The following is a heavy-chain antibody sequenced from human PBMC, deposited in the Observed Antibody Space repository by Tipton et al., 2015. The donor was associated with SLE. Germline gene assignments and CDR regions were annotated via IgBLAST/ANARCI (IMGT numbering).Heavy chain of an antibody. CDR2: RYISGTS. J-gene: IGHJ6*03. CDR3: ARASAAASSNMDV. D-gene: IGHD6-13*01. CDR1: GDSVTSGLYY. Sequence: LRLSCSVSGDSVTSGLYYWSWIRQAAGKGLEWIGRRYISGTSNYNPSLKSRVTISVDASKNQFSLELDSVTAADTAVYYCARASAAASSNMDVWGKGTTVTVSS. V-gene: IGHV4-61*02.